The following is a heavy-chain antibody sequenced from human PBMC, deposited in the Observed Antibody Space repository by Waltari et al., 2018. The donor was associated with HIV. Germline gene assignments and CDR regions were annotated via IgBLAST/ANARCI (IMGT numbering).Heavy chain of an antibody. CDR2: ISYSGTT. CDR3: ARDLGRVTTDESWYFDL. Sequence: QVQLQESGPGLVKPSATLSLTCTVSGGSISGYYWIWVRQPPGKGLEWIVSISYSGTTDYSPSLKSRISTSVDTSNNQVILNLSSATAADSAVYYCARDLGRVTTDESWYFDLWGRGTLVTVSS. CDR1: GGSISGYY. J-gene: IGHJ2*01. D-gene: IGHD2-21*02. V-gene: IGHV4-59*01.